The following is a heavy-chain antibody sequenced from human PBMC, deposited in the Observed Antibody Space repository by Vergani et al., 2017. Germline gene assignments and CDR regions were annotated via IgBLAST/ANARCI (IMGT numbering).Heavy chain of an antibody. Sequence: EVPLVQSGAAVKTPGESLKISCKGSGYSFTSYWIGWVRQMPGKGLEWMGIIYPGDSDTRYSPSFQGQVTISADKSISTAYLQWSSLKASDTAMYYCARQGRYFDWLHWFDPWGQGTLVTVSS. D-gene: IGHD3-9*01. V-gene: IGHV5-51*01. CDR2: IYPGDSDT. CDR1: GYSFTSYW. CDR3: ARQGRYFDWLHWFDP. J-gene: IGHJ5*02.